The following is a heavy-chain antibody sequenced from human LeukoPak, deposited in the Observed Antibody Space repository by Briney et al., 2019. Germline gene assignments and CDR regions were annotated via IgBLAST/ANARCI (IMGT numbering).Heavy chain of an antibody. Sequence: ASVKVSCKVSGYTLTELSMHWVRQAPGKGLEWMGGFDPEDGETIYAQKFQGRVTMTEDTSTDTAYMELSSLRSEDTAVYYCATDLARGPSSPHWGQGTLVTVSS. CDR1: GYTLTELS. V-gene: IGHV1-24*01. D-gene: IGHD3-10*01. CDR2: FDPEDGET. CDR3: ATDLARGPSSPH. J-gene: IGHJ4*02.